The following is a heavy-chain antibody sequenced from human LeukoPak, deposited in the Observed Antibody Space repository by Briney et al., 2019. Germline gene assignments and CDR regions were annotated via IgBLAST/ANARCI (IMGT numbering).Heavy chain of an antibody. D-gene: IGHD2-2*01. Sequence: SETPSLTCAVYGGSFSGYYWSWIRQPPGKGLEWIGEINHSGSTNYNPSLKSRVTISVDTSKNQFSLKLSSVTAADTAVYYCARGMGGCSSTSCRRNNWFDPWGQGTLVTVSS. V-gene: IGHV4-34*01. CDR2: INHSGST. CDR1: GGSFSGYY. J-gene: IGHJ5*02. CDR3: ARGMGGCSSTSCRRNNWFDP.